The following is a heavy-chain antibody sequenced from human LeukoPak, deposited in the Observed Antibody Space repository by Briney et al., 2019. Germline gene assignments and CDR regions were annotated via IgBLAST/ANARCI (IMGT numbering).Heavy chain of an antibody. CDR2: TSSTGRTM. V-gene: IGHV3-48*03. Sequence: GGSLRLSCAASGFTLRNHDMNWVRKAPGKGLEWVAYTSSTGRTMYYADSVKGRITTSRDNTKNSLYLQMNSLRVEDTAVYYCTRWGIAVAGQRGFDYWGQGALVTVSS. CDR3: TRWGIAVAGQRGFDY. CDR1: GFTLRNHD. J-gene: IGHJ4*02. D-gene: IGHD6-19*01.